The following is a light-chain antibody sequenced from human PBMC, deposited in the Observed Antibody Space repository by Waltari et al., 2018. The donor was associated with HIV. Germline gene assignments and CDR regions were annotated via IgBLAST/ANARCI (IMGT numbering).Light chain of an antibody. Sequence: QAVVTEEPSLSVSPGKTIRLCCGLSYVSVFTRFFPSWYQLTQGHHPPSVLYNTDVRSSGFPERVSGSIGANKAALTITGAQAEDESVYYCVFDVRSGRFFGGGTRLTVL. CDR3: VFDVRSGRF. CDR2: NTD. CDR1: YVSVFTRFF. V-gene: IGLV8-61*01. J-gene: IGLJ2*01.